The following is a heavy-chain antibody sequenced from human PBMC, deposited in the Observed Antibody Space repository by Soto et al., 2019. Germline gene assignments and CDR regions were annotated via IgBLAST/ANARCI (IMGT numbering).Heavy chain of an antibody. CDR2: INQSGST. J-gene: IGHJ6*02. V-gene: IGHV4-34*01. CDR3: ARMYYDFWSGSHGMDV. D-gene: IGHD3-3*01. Sequence: SETVSLTCAVYGGSFSGYYWSWIRQPPGKGLEWIGEINQSGSTNYNPSLKSRVTISVGTSKNQFSLKLSSVTAADTAVYYCARMYYDFWSGSHGMDVWGQGTTVTVSS. CDR1: GGSFSGYY.